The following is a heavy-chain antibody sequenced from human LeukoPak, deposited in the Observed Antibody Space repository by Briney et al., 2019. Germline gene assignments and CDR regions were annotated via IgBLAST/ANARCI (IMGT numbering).Heavy chain of an antibody. CDR1: GGSISTYY. CDR3: AHGQLPTPFWFDP. V-gene: IGHV4-59*08. Sequence: PSETLSLTCTVSGGSISTYYWSWIRQPPGKGLEWIGYIYYSGSTNYNPPLKSRVTISVVPYKRHCSLELESVTAADTAVYYCAHGQLPTPFWFDPWGQGTLVTVSS. J-gene: IGHJ5*02. D-gene: IGHD6-6*01. CDR2: IYYSGST.